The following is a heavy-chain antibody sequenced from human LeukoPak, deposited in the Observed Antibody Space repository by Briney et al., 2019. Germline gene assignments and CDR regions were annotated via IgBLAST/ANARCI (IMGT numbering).Heavy chain of an antibody. Sequence: SVKVSCKASGGTFSSYAISWVRQAPGQGLEWMGRIIPIFGTANYAQKFQGRVTITADKSTNTAYMELSSLRSEDTAVYYCASAGRSGSYRMDNRYYYMDVGGKGTTVTVSS. CDR2: IIPIFGTA. V-gene: IGHV1-69*06. CDR1: GGTFSSYA. D-gene: IGHD1-26*01. CDR3: ASAGRSGSYRMDNRYYYMDV. J-gene: IGHJ6*03.